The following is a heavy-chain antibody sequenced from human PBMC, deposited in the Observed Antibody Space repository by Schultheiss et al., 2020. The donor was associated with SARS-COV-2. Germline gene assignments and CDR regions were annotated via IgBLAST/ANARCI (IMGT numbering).Heavy chain of an antibody. Sequence: SETLSLTCTVSGGSISSYYWSWIRQPPGKGLEWIGYIYYSGSTNYNPSLKSRVTISVDTSKNQFSLNVSSVTAADTAVYYCARDTTILGFDPWGQGTLVTVSS. CDR3: ARDTTILGFDP. CDR2: IYYSGST. CDR1: GGSISSYY. J-gene: IGHJ5*02. D-gene: IGHD3-9*01. V-gene: IGHV4-59*12.